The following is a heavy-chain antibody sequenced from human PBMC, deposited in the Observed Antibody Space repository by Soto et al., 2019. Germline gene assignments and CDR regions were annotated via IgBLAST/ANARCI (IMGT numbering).Heavy chain of an antibody. CDR3: ARESEDLTSNFDY. J-gene: IGHJ4*02. V-gene: IGHV3-21*01. CDR2: ISSTTNYI. CDR1: GFTFTRYS. Sequence: EVQLVESGGGLVKPGGSLRLSCAASGFTFTRYSMNWVRQAPGKGLEWVSSISSTTNYIYYADSMKGRFTVSRDNAKNSVYLEMNSLSAEDTAVYYCARESEDLTSNFDYLGQGTLVTVYS.